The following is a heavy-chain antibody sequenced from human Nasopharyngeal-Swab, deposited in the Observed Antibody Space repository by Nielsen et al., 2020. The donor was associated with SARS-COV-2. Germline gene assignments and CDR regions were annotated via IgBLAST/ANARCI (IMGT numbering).Heavy chain of an antibody. J-gene: IGHJ6*02. CDR3: AGAGIAAAGTLYYYYGMDV. D-gene: IGHD6-13*01. CDR2: INAGNGNT. CDR1: GYTFTSYA. V-gene: IGHV1-3*01. Sequence: ASVKVSCKASGYTFTSYAMHWVRQAPGQRLEWMGWINAGNGNTKYSQKFQGRVTITRDTSASTAYMELSSLRSEDTAVYYCAGAGIAAAGTLYYYYGMDVWGQGTTVTVSS.